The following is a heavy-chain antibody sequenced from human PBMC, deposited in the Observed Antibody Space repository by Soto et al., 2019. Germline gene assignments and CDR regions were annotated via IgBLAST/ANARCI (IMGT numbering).Heavy chain of an antibody. J-gene: IGHJ4*02. CDR2: IYWDDDK. Sequence: QITVKESGPTLVKPTQTLTLTCTFSGFSLSTSGVGVGWIRQPPGKALEWLALIYWDDDKRYSPSLKSRLTITKDTSKNQVVLTMTNMDPVDTATYYCARCYSSSWYSFVDYWGQGTLVTVSS. CDR3: ARCYSSSWYSFVDY. V-gene: IGHV2-5*02. CDR1: GFSLSTSGVG. D-gene: IGHD6-13*01.